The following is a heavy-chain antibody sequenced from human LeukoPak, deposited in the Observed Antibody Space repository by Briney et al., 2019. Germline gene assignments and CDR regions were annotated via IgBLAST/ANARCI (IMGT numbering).Heavy chain of an antibody. Sequence: PSETLSLTCTVSGGSISSYYWSWIRQPPGKGLEWIGYIYYSGSTNYNPSLKSRVTISVDTSKNQFSLKLSSVTAADTAVYYCARGRHCSGGSCYTRYYYYYYMDVWGKGTTVTVSS. CDR3: ARGRHCSGGSCYTRYYYYYYMDV. J-gene: IGHJ6*03. V-gene: IGHV4-59*01. D-gene: IGHD2-15*01. CDR1: GGSISSYY. CDR2: IYYSGST.